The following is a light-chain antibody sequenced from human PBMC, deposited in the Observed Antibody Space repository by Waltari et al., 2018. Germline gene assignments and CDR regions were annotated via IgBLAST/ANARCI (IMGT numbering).Light chain of an antibody. CDR2: YNSDSEK. Sequence: QPVLTQPPSSSASPGESARLTCTLPSDINVGDFNIYWYQQKPGSPPRFLLYYNSDSEKAQGSGVPRRFSGSNDASANAGIFLISGLQSEDEADYYCMFWPSNVWVFGGGTKLTVL. V-gene: IGLV5-37*01. CDR1: SDINVGDFN. CDR3: MFWPSNVWV. J-gene: IGLJ3*02.